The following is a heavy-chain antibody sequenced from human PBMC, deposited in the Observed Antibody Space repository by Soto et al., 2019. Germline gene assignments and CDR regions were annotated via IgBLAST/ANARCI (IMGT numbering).Heavy chain of an antibody. CDR1: GFTFTRSA. CDR3: AAGIQPQDY. Sequence: ASVKVSCKAFGFTFTRSAVRWVRQARGQRLEWIGWIVVVSGNTNYAQKFQERVTITRDMSTSTAYMELSSLRSEDTAVYYCAAGIQPQDYWGQGTLVTVSS. J-gene: IGHJ4*02. V-gene: IGHV1-58*01. CDR2: IVVVSGNT.